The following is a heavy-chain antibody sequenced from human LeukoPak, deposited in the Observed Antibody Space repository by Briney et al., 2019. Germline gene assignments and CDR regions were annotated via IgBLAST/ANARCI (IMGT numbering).Heavy chain of an antibody. V-gene: IGHV4-59*01. CDR3: ARMRPAVRDFDY. Sequence: SETLSLTCTVSGGSISSYYWSWIRQPPGKGLEWIGYIYYSGSTNYSPSLKSRVTISVDTSKNQFSLKLSSVTAADTAVYYCARMRPAVRDFDYWGQGTLVTVSS. CDR1: GGSISSYY. D-gene: IGHD4-17*01. J-gene: IGHJ4*02. CDR2: IYYSGST.